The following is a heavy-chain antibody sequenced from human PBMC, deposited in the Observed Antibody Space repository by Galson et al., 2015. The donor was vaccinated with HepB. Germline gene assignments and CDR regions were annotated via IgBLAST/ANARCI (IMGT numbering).Heavy chain of an antibody. CDR3: ARGPATFDF. CDR1: GDSVSSNSVA. J-gene: IGHJ4*01. Sequence: CAISGDSVSSNSVAWNWIRQSPSRGLEWLGRTYYRSKWYTDYAVSVKGRITVNPDTSKNQFSLQLDPMTPEDTAVYYCARGPATFDFWGQEPWSPSPQ. CDR2: TYYRSKWYT. V-gene: IGHV6-1*01.